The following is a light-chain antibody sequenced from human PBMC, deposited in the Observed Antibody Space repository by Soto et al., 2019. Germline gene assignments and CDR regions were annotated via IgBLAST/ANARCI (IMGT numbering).Light chain of an antibody. J-gene: IGKJ2*01. CDR2: GSS. CDR1: QRVSGSY. Sequence: EILLTQSPGTLSLSPGERATLSCRASQRVSGSYLAWYQQKPGQSPWLLIYGSSDRATGIPDRFSGSGSGTAVTPTNTKVEPADFSVFYCRQHGSSPPYTFGQGTKLEMK. V-gene: IGKV3-20*01. CDR3: RQHGSSPPYT.